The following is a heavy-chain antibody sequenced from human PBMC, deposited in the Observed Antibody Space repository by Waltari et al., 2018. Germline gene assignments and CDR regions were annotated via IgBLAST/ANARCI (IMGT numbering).Heavy chain of an antibody. Sequence: EVRLVESGGESVTPGGSLRLSCSASGFPFNRHSMNWVRQAPGKGLEWISYSSDNGATLYEADSVRGRFTISRNNAKNSLYLQMNSLRVEDTAVYYCVRQNFETYAFDFWGQGVLVTVSS. CDR1: GFPFNRHS. D-gene: IGHD3-9*01. CDR2: SSDNGATL. J-gene: IGHJ4*02. V-gene: IGHV3-48*03. CDR3: VRQNFETYAFDF.